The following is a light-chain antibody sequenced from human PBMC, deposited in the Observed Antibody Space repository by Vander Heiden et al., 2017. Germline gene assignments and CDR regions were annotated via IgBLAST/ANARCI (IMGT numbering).Light chain of an antibody. Sequence: QTVVTQEPSFSVSPGGTVTLTCGLTSGLVSTSFHPSWYQQTPGQAPRTLIYNTNTRSSGVPDRFSGSILGNKAALTITGAQADDECDYYCVLYMGSGIWVFGGGTKLTVL. CDR2: NTN. J-gene: IGLJ3*02. V-gene: IGLV8-61*01. CDR3: VLYMGSGIWV. CDR1: SGLVSTSFH.